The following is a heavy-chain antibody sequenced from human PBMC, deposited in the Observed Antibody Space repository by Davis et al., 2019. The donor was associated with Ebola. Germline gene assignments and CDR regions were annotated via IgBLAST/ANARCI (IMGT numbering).Heavy chain of an antibody. V-gene: IGHV4-31*03. J-gene: IGHJ4*02. D-gene: IGHD3-10*01. CDR1: GVSISSNGYY. CDR3: ARVALLWFGELLYRSRYFDY. Sequence: MPSETLSLTCTVSGVSISSNGYYWNWIRHHPGKGLEWIGYIHNSGSTSYNPSPKSRVSVSIDTSKNQFSLKLSSVTAADTAVYYCARVALLWFGELLYRSRYFDYWGQGTLVTVSS. CDR2: IHNSGST.